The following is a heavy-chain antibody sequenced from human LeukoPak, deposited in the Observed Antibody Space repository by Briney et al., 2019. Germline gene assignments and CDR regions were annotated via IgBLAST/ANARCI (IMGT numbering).Heavy chain of an antibody. CDR1: GFTFSSYA. CDR2: ISYDGSNK. Sequence: PGGSLRLSCAASGFTFSSYAMHWVRQAPGKGLEWVAVISYDGSNKYYADSVKGRFTISRDNSKNTLYLQMNSLRAEDTAVYYCARDLGYCSGGSCYPLGAFDIWGQGTMVTVSS. J-gene: IGHJ3*02. D-gene: IGHD2-15*01. V-gene: IGHV3-30*04. CDR3: ARDLGYCSGGSCYPLGAFDI.